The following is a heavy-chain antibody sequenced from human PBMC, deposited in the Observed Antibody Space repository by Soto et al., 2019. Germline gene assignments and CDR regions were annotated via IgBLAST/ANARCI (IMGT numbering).Heavy chain of an antibody. J-gene: IGHJ5*02. CDR3: ARDWYCGGDCYSRGGWFDP. Sequence: QVQLQESGPGLVKPSQTLSLTCTVSGGSISSGDYYWSWLRQPPGKGLEWIGYIYYSGSTYYNPSLKSRVTISVDTSKNQFSLKLSSVTAADTAVYYCARDWYCGGDCYSRGGWFDPWGQGTLVTVSS. CDR1: GGSISSGDYY. V-gene: IGHV4-30-4*01. D-gene: IGHD2-21*02. CDR2: IYYSGST.